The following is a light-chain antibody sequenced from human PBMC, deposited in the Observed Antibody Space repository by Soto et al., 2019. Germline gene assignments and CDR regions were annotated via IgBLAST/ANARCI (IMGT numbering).Light chain of an antibody. CDR2: GAS. J-gene: IGKJ1*01. V-gene: IGKV3-15*01. CDR1: QSVSSN. CDR3: QQYNNCPGR. Sequence: IVMTRSQANLSVSPGERAALSCRASQSVSSNLAWYQQKPGQAPRLLIYGASPRATGIPARSSGSGSGTEVSLTTSSLQPADFSANYCQQYNNCPGRFGEGTKVDIK.